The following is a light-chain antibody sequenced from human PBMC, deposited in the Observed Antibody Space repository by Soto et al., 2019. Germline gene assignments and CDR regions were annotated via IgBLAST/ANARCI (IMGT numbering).Light chain of an antibody. CDR1: RSIGNN. CDR3: KQSFSPHIA. V-gene: IGKV1-39*01. J-gene: IGKJ5*01. CDR2: AAS. Sequence: EIQVTQSPTSLSASVGERITITCRASRSIGNNLNWYQQRPGKAPQLLIYAASSLQSGVPSRFSGSSSGTDFTLTINGLHPEDFATYYCKQSFSPHIAFGQGTRL.